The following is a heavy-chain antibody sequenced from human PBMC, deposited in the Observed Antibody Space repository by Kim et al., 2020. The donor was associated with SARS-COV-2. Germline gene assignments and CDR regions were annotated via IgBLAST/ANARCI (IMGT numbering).Heavy chain of an antibody. CDR1: GGSISSGGYY. D-gene: IGHD1-26*01. CDR3: AKTGSSQGGY. J-gene: IGHJ4*02. V-gene: IGHV4-31*03. CDR2: IYYSGST. Sequence: SETLSLTCTVSGGSISSGGYYWSWIRQHPGKGLEWIGYIYYSGSTSYNPSLRSRVTISVDTSKNQFSLKLSSVTAADTAVYYCAKTGSSQGGYWGQGTLVTVSS.